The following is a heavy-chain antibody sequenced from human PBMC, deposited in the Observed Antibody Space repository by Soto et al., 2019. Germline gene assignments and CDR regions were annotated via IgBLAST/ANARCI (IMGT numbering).Heavy chain of an antibody. J-gene: IGHJ6*02. D-gene: IGHD6-6*01. CDR2: IIPIFGTA. CDR3: ARDQGYSSSSVGDYYYYGMDV. Sequence: QVQLVQSGAEVKKPGSSVKVSCKASGGTFSSYAISWVRQAPGQGLEWMGGIIPIFGTANYAQKFQGRVTITADKSTSTAYMELSSLRSEDTAVYYCARDQGYSSSSVGDYYYYGMDVWGQGTTVTVSS. V-gene: IGHV1-69*06. CDR1: GGTFSSYA.